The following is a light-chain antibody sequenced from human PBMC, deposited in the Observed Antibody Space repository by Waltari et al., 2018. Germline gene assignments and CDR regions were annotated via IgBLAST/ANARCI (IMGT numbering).Light chain of an antibody. CDR1: ISDVGTYTL. V-gene: IGLV2-23*02. CDR3: CTYVGRTTFHVT. Sequence: QSALTQPASVSGSPGQSITIPCTGNISDVGTYTLVSWYQQHPGKAPKLIIYEDNKRPSGVSDRLSGSKSGNTASLTISGLQAEDEADYYCCTYVGRTTFHVTFGGGTKLTVL. J-gene: IGLJ2*01. CDR2: EDN.